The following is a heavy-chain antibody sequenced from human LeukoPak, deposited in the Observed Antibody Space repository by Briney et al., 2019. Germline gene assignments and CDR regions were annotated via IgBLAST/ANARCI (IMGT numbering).Heavy chain of an antibody. J-gene: IGHJ3*02. V-gene: IGHV4-34*01. Sequence: PSETLSLTCAVYGGSFSGYYWSWIRQPPGKGLEWIGEINRSGSTNYNPSLKSRVTISVDTSKNQFSLKLSSVTAADTAVYYCARRVAFDIWGQGTMVTVSS. CDR2: INRSGST. CDR3: ARRVAFDI. CDR1: GGSFSGYY.